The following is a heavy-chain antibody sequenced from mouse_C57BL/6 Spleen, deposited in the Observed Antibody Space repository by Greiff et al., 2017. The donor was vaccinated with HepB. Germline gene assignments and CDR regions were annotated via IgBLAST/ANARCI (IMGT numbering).Heavy chain of an antibody. Sequence: EVHLVESGGGLVKPGGSLKLSCAASGFTFSSYAMSWVRQTPEKRLEWVAYISSGGDYIYYADTVKGRFTISRDNARNTLYLQMSSLKSEDTAMYYCTRDRDGYYDYAMDYWGQGTSVTVSS. CDR3: TRDRDGYYDYAMDY. D-gene: IGHD2-3*01. J-gene: IGHJ4*01. CDR2: ISSGGDYI. CDR1: GFTFSSYA. V-gene: IGHV5-9-1*02.